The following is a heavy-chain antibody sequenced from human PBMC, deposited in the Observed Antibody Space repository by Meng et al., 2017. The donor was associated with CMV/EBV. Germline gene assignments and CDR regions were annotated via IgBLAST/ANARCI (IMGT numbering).Heavy chain of an antibody. D-gene: IGHD3-3*01. CDR1: GGSFSGYY. Sequence: SETLSLTCAVHGGSFSGYYWSWIRQPPGKGLEWIGEINHSGSTNYNPTLKSRVTISVDTSKNQFSLKLSSVTAANTAVYYCARGAYDFWGGKDDYWGQGTLVTVSS. J-gene: IGHJ4*02. CDR2: INHSGST. CDR3: ARGAYDFWGGKDDY. V-gene: IGHV4-34*01.